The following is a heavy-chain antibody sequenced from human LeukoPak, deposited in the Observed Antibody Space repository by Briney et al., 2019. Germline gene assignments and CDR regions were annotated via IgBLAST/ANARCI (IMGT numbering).Heavy chain of an antibody. J-gene: IGHJ6*02. CDR1: GYTFTSYD. D-gene: IGHD3-3*01. CDR3: ARGLYHTIFGPTGVYYYGMDV. V-gene: IGHV1-8*01. Sequence: EASVKVSCKASGYTFTSYDINWVRQATGQGLEWMGWMNPNSGNTGYAQKFQGRVTMTRNTSISTAYMELSSLRSEDTAVYYCARGLYHTIFGPTGVYYYGMDVWGQGTTVTVSS. CDR2: MNPNSGNT.